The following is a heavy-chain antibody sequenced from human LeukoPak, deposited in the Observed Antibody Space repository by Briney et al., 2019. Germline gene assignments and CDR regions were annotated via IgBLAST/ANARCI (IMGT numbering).Heavy chain of an antibody. CDR2: IYYSGST. D-gene: IGHD2-15*01. J-gene: IGHJ6*02. Sequence: SETLSLTCTVSGGSISSSSYYWGWIRQPPGKGLEWIGSIYYSGSTYYNPPLKSRVTISVDTSKNQFSLKLSSVTAADTAVYYCARGYCSGGSCYDYYYYYGMDVWGQGTTVTVSS. CDR3: ARGYCSGGSCYDYYYYYGMDV. CDR1: GGSISSSSYY. V-gene: IGHV4-39*07.